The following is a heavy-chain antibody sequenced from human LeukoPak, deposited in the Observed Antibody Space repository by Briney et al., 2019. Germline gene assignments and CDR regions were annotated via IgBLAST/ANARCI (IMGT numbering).Heavy chain of an antibody. J-gene: IGHJ6*02. D-gene: IGHD3-10*01. CDR1: GVSISSNNW. V-gene: IGHV4-4*02. Sequence: SETLSLTCGVSGVSISSNNWWSWVRQPPGKGLEWIGDSYHSGSTNYNPSLKSRVTLSLDDSENHFSLKLTSVTATDTALYYCARGAMLRGQDDYFDYGMDVWGQGTTVTVSS. CDR2: SYHSGST. CDR3: ARGAMLRGQDDYFDYGMDV.